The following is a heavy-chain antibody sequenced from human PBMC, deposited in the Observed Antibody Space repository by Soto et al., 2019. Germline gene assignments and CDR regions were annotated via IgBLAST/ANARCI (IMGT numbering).Heavy chain of an antibody. Sequence: GGSLRLSCAASAFTLSNYSMSWVRQLPGKVLEWVSAISGSGDSTYYADSVKGRFTISRDNSKNTLYLQMNSLRAEDTAVYYCAKDGVVVADSFDYWGQGTLVTVSS. J-gene: IGHJ4*02. CDR3: AKDGVVVADSFDY. V-gene: IGHV3-23*01. CDR2: ISGSGDST. CDR1: AFTLSNYS. D-gene: IGHD2-15*01.